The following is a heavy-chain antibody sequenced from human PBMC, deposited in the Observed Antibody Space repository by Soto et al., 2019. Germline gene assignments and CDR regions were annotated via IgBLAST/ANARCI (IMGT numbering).Heavy chain of an antibody. Sequence: QVQLVESGGGVVPPGRSLRLSCAASGFTFSNHAMHWGRQALGTGLEWVAVISDDGNKKYYADSVKGRFTISRDNSQNTLYLQMNSLRTEDTAVYYCARDIYSAGTGGTPDYWGQGTLVNVAS. J-gene: IGHJ4*02. V-gene: IGHV3-30-3*01. D-gene: IGHD1-1*01. CDR3: ARDIYSAGTGGTPDY. CDR1: GFTFSNHA. CDR2: ISDDGNKK.